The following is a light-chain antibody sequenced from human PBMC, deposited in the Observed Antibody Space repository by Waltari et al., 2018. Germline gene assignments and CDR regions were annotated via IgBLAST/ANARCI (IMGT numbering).Light chain of an antibody. J-gene: IGLJ2*01. CDR2: DVS. CDR3: SSYTSSSTPV. V-gene: IGLV2-14*03. Sequence: QSALTQPASVSGSPGQSITISCTGTSSDVGGYTYVSWYQQHPGKAPKLRIYDVSNRPSGVSNRFAGSKSGNTASLTISGLQAEDEADYYCSSYTSSSTPVFGGGTKLTVL. CDR1: SSDVGGYTY.